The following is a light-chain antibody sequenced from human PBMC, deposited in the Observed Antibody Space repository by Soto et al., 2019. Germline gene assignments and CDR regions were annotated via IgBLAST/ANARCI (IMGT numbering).Light chain of an antibody. V-gene: IGKV3D-20*02. Sequence: EIGLTQSPGTLSLSPGDRATLSCRASESVGSTYVAWYQQKPGQAPRLLIYAASTRATGIPARFSGSGSGTEFTLTISSLQSEDFAVYYCQQRSNWPRTFGQGTKVDIK. CDR3: QQRSNWPRT. CDR2: AAS. CDR1: ESVGSTY. J-gene: IGKJ1*01.